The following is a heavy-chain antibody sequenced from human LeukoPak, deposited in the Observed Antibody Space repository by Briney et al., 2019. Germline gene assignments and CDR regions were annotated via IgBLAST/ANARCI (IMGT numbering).Heavy chain of an antibody. Sequence: WASVKVSCKASGYTFTSYYTHWARQAPGQGLEWMGIINPGGGSTSYAQKFQGRVTMTRDTSTSTVYVELSSLRSDDTAVYYCARTKMTTNYYYGMDVWGQGTTVTVSS. CDR3: ARTKMTTNYYYGMDV. D-gene: IGHD4-17*01. CDR2: INPGGGST. J-gene: IGHJ6*02. V-gene: IGHV1-46*01. CDR1: GYTFTSYY.